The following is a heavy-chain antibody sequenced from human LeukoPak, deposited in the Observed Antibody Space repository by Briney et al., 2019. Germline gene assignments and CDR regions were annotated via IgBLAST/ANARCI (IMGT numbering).Heavy chain of an antibody. Sequence: GESLKISCKGSGYSFTSYWIGWVRQMPGKGLEWMGIIYPGDSDTRYSPSFQGQVTISADKSISTAYLQWSSLKASDTAMYYCARPYFPTVTEGGYYFDYWGQGTLVTVSS. CDR2: IYPGDSDT. D-gene: IGHD4-17*01. CDR3: ARPYFPTVTEGGYYFDY. J-gene: IGHJ4*02. CDR1: GYSFTSYW. V-gene: IGHV5-51*01.